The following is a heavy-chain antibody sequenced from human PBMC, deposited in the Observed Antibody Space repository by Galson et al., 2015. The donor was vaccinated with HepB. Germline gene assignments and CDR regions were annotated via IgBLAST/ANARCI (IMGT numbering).Heavy chain of an antibody. CDR2: ISAYNGNT. Sequence: SVKVSCKASGYTFTSYGISWVRQAPGQGLEWMGWISAYNGNTNYAQKLQGRVTMTTDTSTSTAYMELRSLRSDDTAVYYCARSSRVAIRGGDFQHWGQGTLVTVSS. V-gene: IGHV1-18*01. CDR3: ARSSRVAIRGGDFQH. CDR1: GYTFTSYG. D-gene: IGHD3-16*01. J-gene: IGHJ1*01.